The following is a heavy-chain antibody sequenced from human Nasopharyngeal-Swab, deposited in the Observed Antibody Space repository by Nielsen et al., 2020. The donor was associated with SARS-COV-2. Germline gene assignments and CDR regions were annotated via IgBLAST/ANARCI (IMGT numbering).Heavy chain of an antibody. V-gene: IGHV3-11*04. D-gene: IGHD5-24*01. J-gene: IGHJ1*01. CDR1: GFSFSEYY. CDR2: ISSSGSIT. Sequence: RGSLRLSCAASGFSFSEYYMSWIRQAPGKGLEWISDISSSGSITHYADSMKGRFTISRDNAKKSLYLQMNSLRAEDTAVYYCARGVETIHHWGQGSLVTVSS. CDR3: ARGVETIHH.